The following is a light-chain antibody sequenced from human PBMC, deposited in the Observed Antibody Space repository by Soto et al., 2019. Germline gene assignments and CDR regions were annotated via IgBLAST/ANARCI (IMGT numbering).Light chain of an antibody. V-gene: IGKV1-39*01. CDR3: QQYATYSPEWT. Sequence: DIQMTQSPASLSASVGDRVTITCRVIQSISSYLNWYQQKPGKAPKLLIYAASSLQSGVPSRFSGSGSGTDFTLTISSLQPEDFATYYCQQYATYSPEWTFGQGTKVDI. CDR2: AAS. J-gene: IGKJ1*01. CDR1: QSISSY.